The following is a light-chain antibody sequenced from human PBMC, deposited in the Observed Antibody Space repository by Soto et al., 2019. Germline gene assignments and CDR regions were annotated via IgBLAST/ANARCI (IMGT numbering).Light chain of an antibody. J-gene: IGKJ1*01. CDR3: LQYYNYPRT. CDR2: AAS. CDR1: QGHSND. V-gene: IGKV1-6*01. Sequence: IQITQSPSSLSASLGDRVTITCRASQGHSNDLGSYQVKPGKAPKLLIFAASTLQSGVPSRFSGSASGTDFTLTISSLQPEDFATYYCLQYYNYPRTFGQGTKVDIK.